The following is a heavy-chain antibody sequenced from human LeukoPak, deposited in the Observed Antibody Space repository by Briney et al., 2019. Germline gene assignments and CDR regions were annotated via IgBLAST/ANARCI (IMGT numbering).Heavy chain of an antibody. D-gene: IGHD2-21*02. CDR3: ARDGEYCGGDCLGWYFDL. V-gene: IGHV3-64*01. CDR1: GFTFSSYA. J-gene: IGHJ2*01. Sequence: PGGSLRLSCAASGFTFSSYAMHWVRQAPGKGLEYVSAISSNGGSTYYANSVKGRFTISRDNSKNTLYLQMGSLRAEDMAVYYCARDGEYCGGDCLGWYFDLWGRGTLVTVSS. CDR2: ISSNGGST.